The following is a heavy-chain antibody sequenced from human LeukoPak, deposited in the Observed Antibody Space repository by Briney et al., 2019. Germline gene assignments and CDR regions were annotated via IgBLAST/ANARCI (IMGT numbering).Heavy chain of an antibody. CDR1: GFTFYDYA. Sequence: GRCLRLSCAASGFTFYDYAMHWVRQAAGKGLEWVSGISWNSGSIVYVDSVKGRFTISRDNAKKSLYLQMNSLRAEDTALYYCAKARSGGGSGSYDDLHIWGQGTMVAVSS. CDR3: AKARSGGGSGSYDDLHI. D-gene: IGHD3-10*01. CDR2: ISWNSGSI. V-gene: IGHV3-9*01. J-gene: IGHJ3*02.